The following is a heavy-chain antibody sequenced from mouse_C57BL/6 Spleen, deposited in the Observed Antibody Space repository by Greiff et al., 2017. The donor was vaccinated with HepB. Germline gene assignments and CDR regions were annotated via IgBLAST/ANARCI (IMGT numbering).Heavy chain of an antibody. J-gene: IGHJ4*01. D-gene: IGHD1-1*01. V-gene: IGHV1-84*01. CDR2: IYPGSGNT. CDR3: ARLKHYYGSRNYAMDY. CDR1: GYTFTDYY. Sequence: LVESGPELVKPGASVKISCKASGYTFTDYYINWVKQRPGQGLEWIGWIYPGSGNTKYNEKFKGKATLTVDTSSSTAYMQLSSLTSEDSAVYFCARLKHYYGSRNYAMDYWGQGTSVTVSS.